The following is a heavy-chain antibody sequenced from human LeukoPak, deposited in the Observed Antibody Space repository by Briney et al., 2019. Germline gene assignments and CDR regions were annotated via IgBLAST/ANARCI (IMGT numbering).Heavy chain of an antibody. CDR3: ARDYLSEGYFDY. CDR2: ISYDGSNK. J-gene: IGHJ4*02. V-gene: IGHV3-30-3*01. CDR1: GFTFSSYA. Sequence: GRSLRLSCAASGFTFSSYAMHWVRQAPGKGLEWVAVISYDGSNKYYADSVKGRFTISRDNSKNTLYLQMNSLRAEDTAVYYCARDYLSEGYFDYWGQGTLVTVSS.